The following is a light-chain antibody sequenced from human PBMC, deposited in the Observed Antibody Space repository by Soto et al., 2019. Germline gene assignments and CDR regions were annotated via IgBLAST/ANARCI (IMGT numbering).Light chain of an antibody. CDR3: HQYNDWPRT. J-gene: IGKJ4*02. Sequence: EIVLTQSPVTLSVSPGGRATLSCRASQSVGNNLAWYQQKPGQAPRLVIYGASTRATGIPARFSGSGSGTEFTLTISLQSEDFAVYYCHQYNDWPRTFGRGTKVEIK. CDR1: QSVGNN. CDR2: GAS. V-gene: IGKV3-15*01.